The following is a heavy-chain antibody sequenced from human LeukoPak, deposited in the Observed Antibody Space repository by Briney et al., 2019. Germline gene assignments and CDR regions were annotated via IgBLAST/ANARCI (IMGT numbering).Heavy chain of an antibody. D-gene: IGHD2-21*01. CDR3: ARSMRNWFDP. V-gene: IGHV3-21*01. CDR1: GFTFSSYS. J-gene: IGHJ5*02. CDR2: ISSSSSHI. Sequence: PGGSLRLSCAASGFTFSSYSMNWVRQAPGKGLEWVSSISSSSSHIYYADSVKGRFTISRDNAKNSLYLQMNSLRAEDTAVYYCARSMRNWFDPWGQGTLVTVSS.